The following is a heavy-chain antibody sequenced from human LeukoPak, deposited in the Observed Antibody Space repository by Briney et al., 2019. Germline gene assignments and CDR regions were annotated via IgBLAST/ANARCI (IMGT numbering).Heavy chain of an antibody. CDR3: ANSVEAGYYFDY. J-gene: IGHJ4*02. Sequence: GGSLRLSCAASGFTFSSYSMNWVRQAPGKGLEWVSAISGSGGSTYYADSVKGRFTISRDNSKNTLYLQMNSLRAEDTAVYYCANSVEAGYYFDYWGQGTLVTVSS. D-gene: IGHD1-26*01. CDR2: ISGSGGST. V-gene: IGHV3-23*01. CDR1: GFTFSSYS.